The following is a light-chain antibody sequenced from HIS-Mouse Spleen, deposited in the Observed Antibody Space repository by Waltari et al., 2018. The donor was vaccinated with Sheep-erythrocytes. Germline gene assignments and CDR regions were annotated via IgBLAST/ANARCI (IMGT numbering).Light chain of an antibody. J-gene: IGKJ1*01. CDR3: QQYGSSPWT. V-gene: IGKV3-20*01. CDR1: QSVSSSY. CDR2: GAS. Sequence: EIVLTQSPGTLSLSPGVRATLSCRASQSVSSSYLAWYQQKPGQAPRLLIYGASSRATGIPDRFSGSGSGTDFTLTISRPEPEDFAVYYCQQYGSSPWTFGQGTKVEIK.